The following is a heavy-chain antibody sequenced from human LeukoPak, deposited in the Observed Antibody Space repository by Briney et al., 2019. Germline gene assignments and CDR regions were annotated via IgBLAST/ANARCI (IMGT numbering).Heavy chain of an antibody. CDR1: GFSFSDYY. CDR2: ISSSSTYI. Sequence: PGGSLRLSCAASGFSFSDYYMHWVRQAPGKGLEWVSAISSSSTYIYYADSVKGRFTISRDNAENSVYLQMHGLRAEDTAVYFCARGERKATITGLDSWGQGTLVTVSS. D-gene: IGHD5-24*01. CDR3: ARGERKATITGLDS. V-gene: IGHV3-21*06. J-gene: IGHJ4*02.